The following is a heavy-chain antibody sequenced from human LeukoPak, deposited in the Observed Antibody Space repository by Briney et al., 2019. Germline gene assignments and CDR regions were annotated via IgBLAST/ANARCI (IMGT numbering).Heavy chain of an antibody. D-gene: IGHD4-17*01. Sequence: GGSLRLSCAVSGFTFSYYYMTWIRQAPGKGLEWISDVSDSGRTRDYADSVKGRFTVSRDNARNSLYLQMNSLRADDTAVYYCARTLYDYDYAYYYGMDVWGQGTTVTVSS. V-gene: IGHV3-11*01. CDR3: ARTLYDYDYAYYYGMDV. J-gene: IGHJ6*02. CDR2: VSDSGRTR. CDR1: GFTFSYYY.